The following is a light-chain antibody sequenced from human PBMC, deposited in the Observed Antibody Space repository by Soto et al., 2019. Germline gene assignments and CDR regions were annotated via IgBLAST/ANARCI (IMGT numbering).Light chain of an antibody. J-gene: IGLJ1*01. CDR2: DVS. V-gene: IGLV2-11*01. CDR1: SSDVGAYDY. CDR3: CSYAGNCNLL. Sequence: QSVLTQPRSVSGSPGQSVAISCTGTSSDVGAYDYVSWYQHYPGKAPKLIIYDVSRRPSGVPDRFSGSKSGNTASLTISGLQAGDEADYYCCSYAGNCNLLFGTGTKVTVL.